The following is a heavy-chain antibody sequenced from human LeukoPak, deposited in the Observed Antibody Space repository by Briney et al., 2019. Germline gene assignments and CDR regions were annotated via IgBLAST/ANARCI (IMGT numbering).Heavy chain of an antibody. D-gene: IGHD3-22*01. CDR1: GFTFSDYY. CDR2: ISSNGSFI. Sequence: GGSLRLSCAASGFTFSDYYMSWIRQAPGKGLEWVSYISSNGSFIYYADSVKGRFTISRDNAKNSLYLHMNSLRAEDTALYYCAREPYYDSSGYSPDYWGQGTLVTVSS. CDR3: AREPYYDSSGYSPDY. J-gene: IGHJ4*02. V-gene: IGHV3-11*04.